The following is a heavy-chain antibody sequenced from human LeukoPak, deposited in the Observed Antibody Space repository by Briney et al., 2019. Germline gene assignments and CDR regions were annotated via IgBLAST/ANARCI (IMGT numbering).Heavy chain of an antibody. CDR1: GFTFSDYY. CDR3: AKGDLSGLKYNWFDP. D-gene: IGHD6-19*01. Sequence: GGSLRLSCAASGFTFSDYYMSWIRQAPGKGLEWVSYISSSSSYTNYADSVKGRFTISRDNSKNTLYLQMNSLRAEDTAVYYCAKGDLSGLKYNWFDPWGQGTLVTVSS. CDR2: ISSSSSYT. V-gene: IGHV3-11*05. J-gene: IGHJ5*02.